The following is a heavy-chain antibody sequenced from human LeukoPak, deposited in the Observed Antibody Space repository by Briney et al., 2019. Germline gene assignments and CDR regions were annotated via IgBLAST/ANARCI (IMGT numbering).Heavy chain of an antibody. V-gene: IGHV4-34*01. Sequence: SETLSLTCAVHGGSFSGYYWSWIRQPPGKGLEWIGEINHSGTTNYNPSPKSRVTISVDTSKNQFSLKLTSVTAADTAVYYCARAGDRSGYSDYWGQGTLVTVSS. CDR3: ARAGDRSGYSDY. D-gene: IGHD3-22*01. J-gene: IGHJ4*02. CDR2: INHSGTT. CDR1: GGSFSGYY.